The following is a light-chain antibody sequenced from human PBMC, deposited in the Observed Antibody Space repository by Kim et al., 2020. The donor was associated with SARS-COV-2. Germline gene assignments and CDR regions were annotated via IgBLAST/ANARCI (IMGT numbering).Light chain of an antibody. CDR3: QQYNNWPPLYT. Sequence: ETVMTQSPATLSVSPGERATLSCRASQSVSSNVAWYQQKPGQAPRLLIYGASTKATGIPARFSGSGSGTEFTLTISSLQSEDFAVYYCQQYNNWPPLYTFGQGTKLEI. CDR1: QSVSSN. V-gene: IGKV3-15*01. J-gene: IGKJ2*01. CDR2: GAS.